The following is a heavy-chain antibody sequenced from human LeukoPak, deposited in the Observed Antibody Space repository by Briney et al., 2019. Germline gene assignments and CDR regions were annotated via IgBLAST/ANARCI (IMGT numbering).Heavy chain of an antibody. Sequence: GGSLRLSCAASGFTFSSYAMSWVRQAPGKGLEWVSAISGSGGSTYYADSVKGRFTISRDNAKNSLYLQMNSLRAEDTAVYYCARDLHVVPAASNYYDMDVWGQGTTVTVSS. V-gene: IGHV3-23*01. CDR3: ARDLHVVPAASNYYDMDV. CDR1: GFTFSSYA. J-gene: IGHJ6*02. D-gene: IGHD2-2*01. CDR2: ISGSGGST.